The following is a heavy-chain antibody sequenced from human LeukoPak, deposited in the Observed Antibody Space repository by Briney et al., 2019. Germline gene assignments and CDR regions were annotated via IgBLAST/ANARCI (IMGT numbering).Heavy chain of an antibody. V-gene: IGHV3-21*01. CDR2: ISSGSNYI. Sequence: PGGSLRLSCAASGFTFSTYSMDWVRQAPGKGLEWVSSISSGSNYIYYADSVKGRFTISRDNAKNSLYLQMNSLRAEDTAVYYCARAVGGYNLDYWGQGTLVTVSS. CDR1: GFTFSTYS. D-gene: IGHD5-24*01. CDR3: ARAVGGYNLDY. J-gene: IGHJ4*02.